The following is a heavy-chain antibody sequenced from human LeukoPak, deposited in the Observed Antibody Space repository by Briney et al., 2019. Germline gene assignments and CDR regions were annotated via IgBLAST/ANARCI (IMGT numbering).Heavy chain of an antibody. CDR3: ARASSGYYALLDY. Sequence: PSDPLSLTCTVSGGSISSYYWSWIRQPPGEGLEWIGYIYYSGSTNYNPSLKSRVTISVDTSKNQFSLKLSSVTAADTAVYYCARASSGYYALLDYWGQGTLVTVSS. V-gene: IGHV4-59*13. D-gene: IGHD3-22*01. J-gene: IGHJ4*02. CDR2: IYYSGST. CDR1: GGSISSYY.